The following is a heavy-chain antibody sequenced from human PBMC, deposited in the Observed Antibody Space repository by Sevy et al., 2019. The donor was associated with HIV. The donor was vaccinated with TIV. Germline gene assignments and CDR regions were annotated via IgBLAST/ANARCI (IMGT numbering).Heavy chain of an antibody. CDR3: TRGLATADTPEYYFDY. CDR2: ITRNSYEANGGKA. CDR1: GFTFDDYA. Sequence: GGSLRLSCTASGFTFDDYAMSWFRQAPGKGLEWVAFITRNSYEANGGKAEYAASVKGRFIISRDDSKSVAYLQMNSLKSEDTAVYYCTRGLATADTPEYYFDYWGQGTLVTVSS. D-gene: IGHD5-12*01. J-gene: IGHJ4*02. V-gene: IGHV3-49*03.